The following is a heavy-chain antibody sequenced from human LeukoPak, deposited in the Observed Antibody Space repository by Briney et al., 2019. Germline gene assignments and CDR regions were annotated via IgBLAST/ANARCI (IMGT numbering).Heavy chain of an antibody. CDR2: ISGSADST. D-gene: IGHD3-10*01. CDR1: GFTFSSYG. J-gene: IGHJ6*03. V-gene: IGHV3-23*01. Sequence: GGSLRLSCAASGFTFSSYGMSWVRQAPGKGLEWVSAISGSADSTYYADSVKGRFTISRDNSKNTLYLQMNSLRAEDTAVYYCARSLRVRGVPDYMDVWGKGTTVTISS. CDR3: ARSLRVRGVPDYMDV.